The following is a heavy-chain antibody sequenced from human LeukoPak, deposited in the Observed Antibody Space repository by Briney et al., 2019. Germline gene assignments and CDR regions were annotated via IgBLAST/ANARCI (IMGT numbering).Heavy chain of an antibody. Sequence: GGSLRLSCAASGFTLSNSGMHWVRQAPGKGLEWVAIIWYDESNKFYGDSVKGRFTISRDNSKNTLFLQMSDLRAEDTAVYYCARGGYHYGMDVWGQGTTVTVAS. CDR3: ARGGYHYGMDV. J-gene: IGHJ6*02. D-gene: IGHD6-13*01. CDR2: IWYDESNK. V-gene: IGHV3-33*01. CDR1: GFTLSNSG.